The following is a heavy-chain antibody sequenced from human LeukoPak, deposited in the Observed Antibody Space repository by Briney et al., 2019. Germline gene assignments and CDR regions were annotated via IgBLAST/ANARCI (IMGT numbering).Heavy chain of an antibody. CDR1: GGSISSYY. V-gene: IGHV4-59*08. CDR2: IYYSGST. Sequence: PSETLSLTCTVSGGSISSYYWSWIRQPPGKGLEWIGYIYYSGSTNYNPSLKSRVTISVDTSKNQFSLKLGSVTAADTAVYYCASWGAYCGGDCPDAFDIWGQGTMVTVSS. CDR3: ASWGAYCGGDCPDAFDI. J-gene: IGHJ3*02. D-gene: IGHD2-21*02.